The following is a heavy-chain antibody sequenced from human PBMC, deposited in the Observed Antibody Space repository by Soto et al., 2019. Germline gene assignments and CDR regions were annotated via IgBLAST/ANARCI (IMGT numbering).Heavy chain of an antibody. V-gene: IGHV1-8*01. CDR1: GYTFTSYD. D-gene: IGHD5-12*01. CDR3: ASGSSGYDWILSSYYGMDV. Sequence: ASVKVSCKASGYTFTSYDINWVRQATGQGLEWMGWMNPNSGNTGYAQKFQGRVTMTRNTSISTAYMELSSLRSEDTAVYYCASGSSGYDWILSSYYGMDVWGQGTTVTVSS. J-gene: IGHJ6*02. CDR2: MNPNSGNT.